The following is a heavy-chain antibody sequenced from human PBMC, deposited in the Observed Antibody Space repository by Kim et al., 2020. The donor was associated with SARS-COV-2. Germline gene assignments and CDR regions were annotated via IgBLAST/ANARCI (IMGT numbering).Heavy chain of an antibody. D-gene: IGHD6-19*01. CDR2: IYHSGTT. Sequence: SETLSLTCSVSGGFISSFYWSWIRQPPGRGLEWIGYIYHSGTTNYNPSLRSRGTISVDTSKSQFSLKLSSVTAADTAVYYCARAVSGNYFDSWGQGTLVTVSS. CDR1: GGFISSFY. J-gene: IGHJ4*02. CDR3: ARAVSGNYFDS. V-gene: IGHV4-59*01.